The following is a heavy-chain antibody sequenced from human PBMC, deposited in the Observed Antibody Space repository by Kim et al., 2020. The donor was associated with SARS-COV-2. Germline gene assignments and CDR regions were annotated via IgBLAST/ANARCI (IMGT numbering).Heavy chain of an antibody. V-gene: IGHV3-30-3*01. CDR3: ARVTPLRFLGGYPGY. D-gene: IGHD3-3*01. Sequence: GGSLRLSCAASGFTFSSYAMHWVRQAPGKGLEWVAVISYDGSNKYYADSVKGRFTISRDNSKNTLYLQMNSLRAEDTAVYYCARVTPLRFLGGYPGYWGQGTLVTVSS. J-gene: IGHJ4*02. CDR1: GFTFSSYA. CDR2: ISYDGSNK.